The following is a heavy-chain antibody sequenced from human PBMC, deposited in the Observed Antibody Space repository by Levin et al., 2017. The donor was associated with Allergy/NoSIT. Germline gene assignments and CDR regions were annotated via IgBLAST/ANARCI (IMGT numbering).Heavy chain of an antibody. CDR1: GYSISSSNW. V-gene: IGHV4-28*01. J-gene: IGHJ4*02. CDR3: ARMGYSGYDFSPDY. CDR2: IYYSGST. Sequence: SETLSLTCAVSGYSISSSNWWGWIRQPPGKGLEWIGYIYYSGSTYYNPSLKSRVTMSVDTSKKQFSLKLRSVTAVDTAVYYCARMGYSGYDFSPDYWGQGTLVTVSS. D-gene: IGHD5-12*01.